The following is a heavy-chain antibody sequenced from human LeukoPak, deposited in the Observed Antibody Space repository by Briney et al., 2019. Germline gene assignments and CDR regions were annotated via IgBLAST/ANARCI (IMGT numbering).Heavy chain of an antibody. Sequence: GGSLRLSCAASGFTFSSYAMSWVRQAPGKGQEWLSGISADGNSPYYADSMKGRFAISRDNSKNMVYLQMNSLRVEDTAVYYCARDSTRWLQFWGQGILVTVSS. CDR2: ISADGNSP. D-gene: IGHD5-24*01. V-gene: IGHV3-23*01. CDR3: ARDSTRWLQF. CDR1: GFTFSSYA. J-gene: IGHJ4*02.